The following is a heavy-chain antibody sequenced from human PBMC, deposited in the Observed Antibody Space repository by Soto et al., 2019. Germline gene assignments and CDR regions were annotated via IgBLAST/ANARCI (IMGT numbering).Heavy chain of an antibody. CDR1: GFFFSNYA. Sequence: GGSLRLSCAASGFFFSNYAMSCVRQAPWKGLEWVSVISGSGSITYYADSVTGRFTISRDNPKNTPYLQMDSLRAEDRAVDYCAREPDMSVGYGMDVWGQGTTVTVS. D-gene: IGHD3-10*01. V-gene: IGHV3-23*01. CDR2: ISGSGSIT. J-gene: IGHJ6*02. CDR3: AREPDMSVGYGMDV.